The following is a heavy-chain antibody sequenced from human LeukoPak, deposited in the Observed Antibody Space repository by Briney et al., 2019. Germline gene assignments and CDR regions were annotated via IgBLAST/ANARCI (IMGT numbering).Heavy chain of an antibody. D-gene: IGHD2-15*01. J-gene: IGHJ4*02. Sequence: GGSLRLSCVASGFTFSGYPMHWVRQTPGKGLDWVAIISDDEGRKFYADSVKGRFTISRDNSKNTLYLQMNSLRAEDTAVYYCAKDRASKDIVVMVPATGEFDYWGQGTLVTVSS. CDR2: ISDDEGRK. V-gene: IGHV3-30*04. CDR1: GFTFSGYP. CDR3: AKDRASKDIVVMVPATGEFDY.